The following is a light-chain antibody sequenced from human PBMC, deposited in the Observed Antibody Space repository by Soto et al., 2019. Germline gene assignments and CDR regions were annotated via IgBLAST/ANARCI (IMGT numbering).Light chain of an antibody. CDR2: DVR. J-gene: IGLJ1*01. CDR1: SSDVGNYNS. CDR3: CSYAGSHTYV. Sequence: QSVLTQPRSVSGSPGQSVTMPCTGASSDVGNYNSVSWYQQHPGKAPKLIIYDVRKRPSGVPDRFSGSKSGNTASLTISGLQAEDEADYFCCSYAGSHTYVFGTGTKVT. V-gene: IGLV2-11*01.